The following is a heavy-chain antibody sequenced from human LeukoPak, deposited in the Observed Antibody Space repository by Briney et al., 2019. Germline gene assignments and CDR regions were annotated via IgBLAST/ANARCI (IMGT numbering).Heavy chain of an antibody. D-gene: IGHD3-22*01. V-gene: IGHV1-69*05. CDR3: ARDSNYYDSSGPYYFDY. CDR2: IIPIFGTA. CDR1: GGTFNSYA. J-gene: IGHJ4*02. Sequence: SVKVSCKASGGTFNSYAISWVRQAPGQGLEWMGRIIPIFGTANYAQKFQGRVTITTDESTSTAYMELSSLRSEDTAVYYCARDSNYYDSSGPYYFDYWGQGTLVTVSS.